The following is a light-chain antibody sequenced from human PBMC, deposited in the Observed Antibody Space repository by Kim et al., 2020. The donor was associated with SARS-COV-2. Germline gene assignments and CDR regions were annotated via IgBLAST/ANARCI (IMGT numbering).Light chain of an antibody. J-gene: IGLJ1*01. CDR1: SLRKSY. CDR2: GDN. Sequence: ALSQTVRITCQGDSLRKSYASWYQQKPGQAPILVMSGDNDRPSGLPDRFSGSSSGSTASLTITGAQAEDEADYYCCSRDSSAKDYVFGTGTKVTVL. V-gene: IGLV3-19*01. CDR3: CSRDSSAKDYV.